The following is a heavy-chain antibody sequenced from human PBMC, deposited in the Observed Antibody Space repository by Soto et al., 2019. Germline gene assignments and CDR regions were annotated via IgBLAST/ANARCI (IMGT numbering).Heavy chain of an antibody. Sequence: SETLSLTCTVSGASISGFYWSWIRKSAGKGLEWIGRIYAAGTTDYNPSLKSRVMMSVDTSKKQFSLKLRSVTAADTAVYYCVRDGTKTLRDWFDPWGQGISVTVS. J-gene: IGHJ5*02. CDR1: GASISGFY. D-gene: IGHD1-1*01. CDR2: IYAAGTT. CDR3: VRDGTKTLRDWFDP. V-gene: IGHV4-4*07.